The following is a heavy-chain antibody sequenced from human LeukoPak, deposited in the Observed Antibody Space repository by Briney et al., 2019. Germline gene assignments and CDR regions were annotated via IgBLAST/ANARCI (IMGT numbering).Heavy chain of an antibody. Sequence: SETLSLTCTVSGGSISRGSYHWSWIRQPAGKGLEWIGRFYTSGTPNYNPSLKSRVTILVDTSRNQFSLKLNSVTAADTAVYYCARGGIPDYWGQGILVTVSS. CDR3: ARGGIPDY. V-gene: IGHV4-61*02. D-gene: IGHD2-21*01. J-gene: IGHJ4*02. CDR2: FYTSGTP. CDR1: GGSISRGSYH.